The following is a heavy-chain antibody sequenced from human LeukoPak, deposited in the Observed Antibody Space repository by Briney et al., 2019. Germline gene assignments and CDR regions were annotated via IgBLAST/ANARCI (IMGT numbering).Heavy chain of an antibody. CDR2: IYYSGTT. V-gene: IGHV4-59*12. Sequence: SETLSLTCTVSGGSISSYYWSWIRQPPGKGLEWIGYIYYSGTTNYNPSLKSRVTISVDTSKNQFSLKLSSVTAADTAVYYCARGSLYCYGSGSYRYDAFDIWGQGTMVTVSS. CDR1: GGSISSYY. CDR3: ARGSLYCYGSGSYRYDAFDI. D-gene: IGHD3-10*01. J-gene: IGHJ3*02.